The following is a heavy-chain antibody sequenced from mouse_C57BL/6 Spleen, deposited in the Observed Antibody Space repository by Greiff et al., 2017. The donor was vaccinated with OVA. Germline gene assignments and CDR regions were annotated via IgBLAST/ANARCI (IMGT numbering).Heavy chain of an antibody. CDR3: ASDTYGSFFDY. J-gene: IGHJ2*01. Sequence: VQLQQPGAELVRPGSSVKLSCTASGYTFTSYWMHWVKQRPIQGLEWIGNIDPSDSDTHYNQKFKDKATLTVDKSSSTAYMQLSSLTSEDSAVYYCASDTYGSFFDYWGQGTTLTVSS. V-gene: IGHV1-52*01. CDR2: IDPSDSDT. D-gene: IGHD1-1*01. CDR1: GYTFTSYW.